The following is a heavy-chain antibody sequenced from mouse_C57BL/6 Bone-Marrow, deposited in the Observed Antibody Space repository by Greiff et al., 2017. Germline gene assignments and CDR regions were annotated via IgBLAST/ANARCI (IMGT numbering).Heavy chain of an antibody. CDR1: GYTFTSYW. V-gene: IGHV1-55*01. D-gene: IGHD1-1*01. CDR3: GRGGVTTVVASMDY. J-gene: IGHJ4*01. CDR2: IYPGSGST. Sequence: QVQLQQPGAELVKPGASVKMSCKASGYTFTSYWITWVKQRPGQGLEWIGDIYPGSGSTNYNEKFKSKATLTVDTSSSTAYMQLSSLTSEDSAVYYCGRGGVTTVVASMDYWGQGTSVTVSS.